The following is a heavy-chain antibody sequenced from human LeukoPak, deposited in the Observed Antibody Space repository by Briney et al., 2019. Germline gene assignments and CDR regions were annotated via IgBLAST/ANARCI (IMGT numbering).Heavy chain of an antibody. V-gene: IGHV1-69*04. CDR1: GGTFSSYA. Sequence: ASVKVSCKASGGTFSSYAISWVRQAPGQGLEWMGRIIPILGIANYAQKFQGRVTITADKSTSIAYMELSSLRSEDTAVYYCARDTGIAVAGTGTGMDVWGQGTTVTVSS. D-gene: IGHD6-19*01. CDR2: IIPILGIA. CDR3: ARDTGIAVAGTGTGMDV. J-gene: IGHJ6*02.